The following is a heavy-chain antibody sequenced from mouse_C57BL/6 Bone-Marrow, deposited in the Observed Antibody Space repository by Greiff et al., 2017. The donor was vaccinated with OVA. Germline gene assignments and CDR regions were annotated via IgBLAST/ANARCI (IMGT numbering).Heavy chain of an antibody. CDR1: GYTFTSYW. D-gene: IGHD2-2*01. Sequence: QVQLQQPGAELVKPGASVKMSCKASGYTFTSYWITWVKQRPGQGLEWIGDIYPGSGSTNYNEKFKSKATLTVDTSSSTAYMQLSSLTSEDSAVYYCVRAGNGYAKTGYYFDYWGQGTTLTVSS. J-gene: IGHJ2*01. CDR3: VRAGNGYAKTGYYFDY. V-gene: IGHV1-55*01. CDR2: IYPGSGST.